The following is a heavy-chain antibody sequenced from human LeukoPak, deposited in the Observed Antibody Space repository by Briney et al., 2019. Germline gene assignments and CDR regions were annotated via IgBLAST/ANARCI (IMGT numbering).Heavy chain of an antibody. Sequence: GGSLRLSCAASGFTFSSYNMNWVRQAPGKGLEWISYISLSTTSIYYADSVKGRFTISRDNSKNTLYLQMNSLRAEDTAVYYCARFNTIGLDYWGQGTLVTVSS. CDR3: ARFNTIGLDY. CDR2: ISLSTTSI. CDR1: GFTFSSYN. J-gene: IGHJ4*02. V-gene: IGHV3-48*01.